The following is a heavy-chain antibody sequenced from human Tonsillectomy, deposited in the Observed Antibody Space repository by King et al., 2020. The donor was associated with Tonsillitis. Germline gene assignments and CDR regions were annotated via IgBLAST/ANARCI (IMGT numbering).Heavy chain of an antibody. V-gene: IGHV3-48*03. D-gene: IGHD5-24*01. CDR1: GFTFSSYE. Sequence: VQLVESGGGLVQPGGSLRLSCAASGFTFSSYEMNWVRQAPGKGLEWVSYINSSGSTIYYADSVKGRFTISRDNAKNSLYLQMNSLRAEDTAVYYCASGATLRRWLQLDWYSDLWGRGTLVTVSS. J-gene: IGHJ2*01. CDR2: INSSGSTI. CDR3: ASGATLRRWLQLDWYSDL.